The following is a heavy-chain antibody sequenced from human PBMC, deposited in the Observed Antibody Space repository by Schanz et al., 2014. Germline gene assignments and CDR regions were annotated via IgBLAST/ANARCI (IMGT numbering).Heavy chain of an antibody. CDR3: ARDLISSGWYG. CDR1: GFTFSTYA. J-gene: IGHJ4*02. CDR2: VSASGGGP. V-gene: IGHV3-23*04. Sequence: EVQLVESGGGVVQPGRSRRLSCEASGFTFSTYAMSWVRQAPGKGPEWVSLVSASGGGPFYADSVKGRFTISRDNSRNTVYLQMSSLRAEDTAVYYCARDLISSGWYGWGQGTLVTVSS. D-gene: IGHD6-19*01.